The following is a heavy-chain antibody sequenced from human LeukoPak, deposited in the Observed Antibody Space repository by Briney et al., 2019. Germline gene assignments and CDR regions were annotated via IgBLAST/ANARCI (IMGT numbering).Heavy chain of an antibody. J-gene: IGHJ6*04. Sequence: GGSLRLSCAASGFTFSNFFMSWVRQAPGEGLEWVASITQDGSAKYYEDSVKGRFTISRDNAKNSLYLQMNSLRAEDTAVYYCAELGITMIGGVWGKGTTVTISS. CDR2: ITQDGSAK. CDR3: AELGITMIGGV. V-gene: IGHV3-7*01. CDR1: GFTFSNFF. D-gene: IGHD3-10*02.